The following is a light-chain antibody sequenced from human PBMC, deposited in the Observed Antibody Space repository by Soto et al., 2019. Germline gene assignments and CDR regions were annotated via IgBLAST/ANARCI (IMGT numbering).Light chain of an antibody. CDR3: QQRDDLIT. J-gene: IGKJ4*01. CDR2: DAS. V-gene: IGKV3-11*01. CDR1: RSVSVY. Sequence: EIVLTQSPATLSVSPGERATLSCRASRSVSVYLDWYQQKSGQAPRLLIYDASKRATGIPARFSGSGSGTDFTLTISSLEPEDFAVYYCQQRDDLITFGGGTRVDI.